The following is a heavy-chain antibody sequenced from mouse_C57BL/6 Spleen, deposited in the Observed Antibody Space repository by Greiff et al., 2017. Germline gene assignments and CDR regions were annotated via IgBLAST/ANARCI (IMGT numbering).Heavy chain of an antibody. CDR1: GYTFTSYW. Sequence: QVQLQQPGAELVKPGASVKLSCKASGYTFTSYWMHWVKQRPGQGLEWIGMIHPNSGSTNDNEKFKSKATLTVDKSSSTAYMQLSSLTSEDSAVYYCARDYDDVLDYWGQGTTLTVSS. V-gene: IGHV1-64*01. J-gene: IGHJ2*01. CDR3: ARDYDDVLDY. CDR2: IHPNSGST. D-gene: IGHD1-1*01.